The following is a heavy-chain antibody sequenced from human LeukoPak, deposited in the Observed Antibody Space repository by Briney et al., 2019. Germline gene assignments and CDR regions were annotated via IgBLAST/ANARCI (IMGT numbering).Heavy chain of an antibody. Sequence: SGESLKISCAASGFTFSSYAMSWVRQAPGKGLEWVSAISGSGGSTYYADSVKGRFTISRDNSKNTLYLQMNSLRAEDTAVYYCAKDTTRYCSGGSCYVGAFDIWGQGTMVTVSS. D-gene: IGHD2-15*01. CDR1: GFTFSSYA. V-gene: IGHV3-23*01. CDR2: ISGSGGST. J-gene: IGHJ3*02. CDR3: AKDTTRYCSGGSCYVGAFDI.